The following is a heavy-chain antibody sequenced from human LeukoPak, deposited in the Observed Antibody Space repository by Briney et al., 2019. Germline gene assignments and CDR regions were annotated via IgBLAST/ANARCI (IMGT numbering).Heavy chain of an antibody. D-gene: IGHD5-12*01. Sequence: GVSLRLSCADSGFTFNDYYMSWIRQAPGKGLEWVSYISSSGSLIQYADSVKGRFTISRDNAKNSLYLQMNSLRAEDTAVYYCARRGHNSGYDFLDYWGQGSLVTVSS. CDR1: GFTFNDYY. J-gene: IGHJ4*02. CDR3: ARRGHNSGYDFLDY. V-gene: IGHV3-11*01. CDR2: ISSSGSLI.